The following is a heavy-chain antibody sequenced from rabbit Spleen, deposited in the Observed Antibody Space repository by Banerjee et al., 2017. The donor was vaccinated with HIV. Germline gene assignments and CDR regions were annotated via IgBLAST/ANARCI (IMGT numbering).Heavy chain of an antibody. D-gene: IGHD1-1*01. Sequence: QQQLEESGGGLVKPGGTLTLTCKVSGIDFSSWYYMCWVRQAPGKGLELIGCIYLSSASTWYASWVNGRFTISRSTSLNTVDLKMTSLTAADTATYFCARDLYSSGRGYYDLWGPGTLVTVS. CDR1: GIDFSSWYY. CDR2: IYLSSAST. CDR3: ARDLYSSGRGYYDL. J-gene: IGHJ4*01. V-gene: IGHV1S43*01.